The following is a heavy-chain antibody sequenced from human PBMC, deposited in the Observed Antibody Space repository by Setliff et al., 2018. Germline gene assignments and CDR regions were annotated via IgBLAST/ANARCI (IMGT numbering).Heavy chain of an antibody. D-gene: IGHD2-15*01. CDR2: TNHSGNT. V-gene: IGHV4-34*01. CDR3: ARERRFCIGSGCYSGNYYYYMDV. J-gene: IGHJ6*03. Sequence: SETLSLTCGVFGESFSGFHWSWIRQPPGKGLEWIGETNHSGNTNYNPSLKSRVTISLDTSENEFSLKLSPVTAADTAVYYCARERRFCIGSGCYSGNYYYYMDVWGKGPRSPSP. CDR1: GESFSGFH.